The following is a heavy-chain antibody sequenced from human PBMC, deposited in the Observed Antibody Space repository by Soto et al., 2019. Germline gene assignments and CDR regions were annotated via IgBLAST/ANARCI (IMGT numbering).Heavy chain of an antibody. CDR3: ARRDYYGSGSYDY. V-gene: IGHV4-59*08. J-gene: IGHJ4*02. Sequence: SETLSLTCTVSGGSISSYYWSWIRQPPGKGLEWIGYIYYSGSTNNNPSLKSRVTISVDTSKNRFSLKLSSVTAADTAVYYCARRDYYGSGSYDYWGQGTLVTVSS. CDR2: IYYSGST. D-gene: IGHD3-10*01. CDR1: GGSISSYY.